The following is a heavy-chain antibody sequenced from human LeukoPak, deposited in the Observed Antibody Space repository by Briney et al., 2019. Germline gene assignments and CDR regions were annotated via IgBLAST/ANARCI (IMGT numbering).Heavy chain of an antibody. CDR3: ARERLGGYYSP. CDR2: INSDGSST. D-gene: IGHD4-11*01. J-gene: IGHJ5*02. Sequence: GGSLRLSCEASGFTFSSYWMHWVRQAPGKGLVWVSRINSDGSSTSYADSVKGRFTISRDNAKNTLYLQMNSLRAEDTAVYYCARERLGGYYSPWGQGTLVTVSS. V-gene: IGHV3-74*01. CDR1: GFTFSSYW.